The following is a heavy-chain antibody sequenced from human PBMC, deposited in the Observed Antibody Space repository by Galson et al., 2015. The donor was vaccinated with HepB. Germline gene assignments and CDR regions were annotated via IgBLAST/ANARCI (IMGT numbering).Heavy chain of an antibody. D-gene: IGHD2/OR15-2a*01. CDR2: ISAYNGKT. J-gene: IGHJ4*02. Sequence: SVKVSCKASGFTSSSYSLTWVRRAPGQGLEWMGWISAYNGKTHFGQSVQGRLTLTTDTSTSTGYMELRNLKSDDTAVYYCARALTVLGEYYFDSWGQGTQVTVSS. CDR3: ARALTVLGEYYFDS. CDR1: GFTSSSYS. V-gene: IGHV1-18*01.